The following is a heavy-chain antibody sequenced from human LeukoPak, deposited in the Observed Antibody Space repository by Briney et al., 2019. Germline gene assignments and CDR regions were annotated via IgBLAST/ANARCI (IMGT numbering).Heavy chain of an antibody. CDR2: MNPNSGNT. J-gene: IGHJ5*02. Sequence: ASVKASCKASGYTFTSYDINWVRQATGQGLEWMGWMNPNSGNTGYAQKFQGRVTMTRNTSISTAYMELSSLRSEDTAVYYCARAYDSGSYYSWFDPWGQGTLVTVSS. V-gene: IGHV1-8*01. D-gene: IGHD1-26*01. CDR3: ARAYDSGSYYSWFDP. CDR1: GYTFTSYD.